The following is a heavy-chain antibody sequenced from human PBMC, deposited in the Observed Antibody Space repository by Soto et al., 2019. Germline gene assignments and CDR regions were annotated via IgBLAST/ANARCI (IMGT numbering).Heavy chain of an antibody. CDR3: ARDLCGGGSCYSSYYYGMDV. Sequence: GGSLRLSCAASGFTFSSYAMHWVRQAPGKGLEWVAVISYDGSNKYYADSVKGRFTISRDNSKNTLYLQMNSLRAEDTAVYYCARDLCGGGSCYSSYYYGMDVWGQGTTVTVSS. CDR2: ISYDGSNK. CDR1: GFTFSSYA. D-gene: IGHD2-15*01. V-gene: IGHV3-30-3*01. J-gene: IGHJ6*02.